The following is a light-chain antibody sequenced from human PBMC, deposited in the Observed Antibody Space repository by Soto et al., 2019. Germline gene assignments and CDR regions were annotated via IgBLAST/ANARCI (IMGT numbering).Light chain of an antibody. CDR1: SSDVGGYNY. Sequence: QSVLTQPASVSGSPGQSITISCTGTSSDVGGYNYVSWYQQHPGKAPKLMIYDVSNRPSGASNRFSGSKSGNTASLTISGLQAEDEADYYCSSYTSSSTSYVFGTGTKLTVL. J-gene: IGLJ1*01. CDR2: DVS. V-gene: IGLV2-14*01. CDR3: SSYTSSSTSYV.